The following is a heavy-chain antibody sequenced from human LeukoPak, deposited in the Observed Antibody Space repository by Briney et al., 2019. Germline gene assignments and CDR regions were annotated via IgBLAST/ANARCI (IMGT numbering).Heavy chain of an antibody. J-gene: IGHJ4*02. CDR3: ARDGGYFVSGSYYSSLSIDY. CDR1: GFTVSDYS. D-gene: IGHD3-10*01. CDR2: ISGSGSYT. V-gene: IGHV3-23*01. Sequence: GGSLRLSCAASGFTVSDYSMSWVRQAPGKGLEWVSAISGSGSYTDYADSVKGRFTISRDNSKNTLYLQMNSLRAEDTAVYYCARDGGYFVSGSYYSSLSIDYWGQGTLVTVSS.